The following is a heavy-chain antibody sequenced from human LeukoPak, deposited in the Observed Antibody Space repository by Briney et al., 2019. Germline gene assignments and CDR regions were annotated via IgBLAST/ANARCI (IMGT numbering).Heavy chain of an antibody. Sequence: GGSLRLSCAASGFTFSSYSMNWVRQAPGKGLEWVSSISSSSSYIYYADSVKGRFTISRDNAKNSLYLQMNSLRAEDTAVYYCARATHYEPDLYAFDIWGQGTMVTVSS. CDR2: ISSSSSYI. D-gene: IGHD3-3*01. V-gene: IGHV3-21*01. CDR1: GFTFSSYS. CDR3: ARATHYEPDLYAFDI. J-gene: IGHJ3*02.